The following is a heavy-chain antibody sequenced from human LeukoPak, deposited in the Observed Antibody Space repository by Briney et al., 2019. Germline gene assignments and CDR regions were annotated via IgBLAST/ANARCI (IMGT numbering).Heavy chain of an antibody. Sequence: GESLKISCKGSGYSFTSYWIGWVRQMPGKGLEWMGIIYPGDSDTRYSPSFQDQVTISADKSISTAYLQWSSLKASDTAMYYCARGAQQLADEPLKWFDPWGQGTLVTVSS. CDR2: IYPGDSDT. CDR3: ARGAQQLADEPLKWFDP. V-gene: IGHV5-51*01. CDR1: GYSFTSYW. D-gene: IGHD6-13*01. J-gene: IGHJ5*02.